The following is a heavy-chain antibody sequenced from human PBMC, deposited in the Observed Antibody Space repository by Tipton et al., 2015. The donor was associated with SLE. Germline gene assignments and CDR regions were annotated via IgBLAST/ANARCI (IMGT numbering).Heavy chain of an antibody. CDR1: GGSISSSSYY. Sequence: TLSLTCTVSGGSISSSSYYWGWIRQPPGKGLEWIGEINHSGSTNYNPSLKSRVTISVDTSKNQFSLKVTSMTAADTAVYYCARGRGSSWKTYYYYYMDVWGKGTTVTVSS. J-gene: IGHJ6*03. CDR2: INHSGST. CDR3: ARGRGSSWKTYYYYYMDV. D-gene: IGHD6-13*01. V-gene: IGHV4-39*07.